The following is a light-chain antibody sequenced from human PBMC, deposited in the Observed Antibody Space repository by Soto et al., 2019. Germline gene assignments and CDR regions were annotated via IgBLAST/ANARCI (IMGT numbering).Light chain of an antibody. Sequence: DIEMTQSPSTLSASVEDRVTITCRASQSISSWLAWYQQKPGKAPKLLICKAASLESGVPSRFSGSGSGTEFTLTINTRQPDDFATYYCQQHDSYWTFGQGTKVDIK. CDR2: KAA. J-gene: IGKJ1*01. CDR1: QSISSW. CDR3: QQHDSYWT. V-gene: IGKV1-5*03.